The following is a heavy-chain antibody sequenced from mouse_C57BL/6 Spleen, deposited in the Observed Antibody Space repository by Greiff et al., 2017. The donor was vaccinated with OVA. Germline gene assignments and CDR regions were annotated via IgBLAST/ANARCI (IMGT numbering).Heavy chain of an antibody. Sequence: QVQLQQSGAELAKPGASVKLSCKASGYTFTSYWMHWVKQRPGQGLEWIGYINPSSGYTKYNQKFKDKATLTADTSSSTAYMQLSSLTYEDSAVYYCAGYTTVGAMDYWGQGTSVTVSS. D-gene: IGHD1-1*01. CDR1: GYTFTSYW. CDR3: AGYTTVGAMDY. CDR2: INPSSGYT. V-gene: IGHV1-7*01. J-gene: IGHJ4*01.